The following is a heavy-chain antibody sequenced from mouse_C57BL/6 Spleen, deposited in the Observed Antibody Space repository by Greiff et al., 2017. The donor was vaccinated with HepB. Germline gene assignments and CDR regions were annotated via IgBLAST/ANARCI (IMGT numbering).Heavy chain of an antibody. D-gene: IGHD2-3*01. CDR3: ARSADGYPFEY. CDR2: ISSGGSTI. J-gene: IGHJ2*01. CDR1: GFTFSDYG. Sequence: EVKLVESGGGLVKPGGSLKLSCAASGFTFSDYGMHWVRQVPEKGLEWVAYISSGGSTIYYAYTVKGRFPISRENAKYTLFLAMSSVRSVDTAMYYCARSADGYPFEYWGQGGTLTVCS. V-gene: IGHV5-17*01.